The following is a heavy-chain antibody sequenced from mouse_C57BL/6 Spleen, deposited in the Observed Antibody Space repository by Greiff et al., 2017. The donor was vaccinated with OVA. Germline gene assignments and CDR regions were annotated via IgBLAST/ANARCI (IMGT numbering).Heavy chain of an antibody. CDR1: GYSITSGYY. J-gene: IGHJ3*01. D-gene: IGHD4-1*01. CDR2: ISYDGSN. V-gene: IGHV3-6*01. CDR3: ARERTGTGFAY. Sequence: EVKLQESGPGLVKPSQSLSLTCSVTGYSITSGYYWNWIRQFPGNKLEWMGYISYDGSNNYNPSLKNRISITRDTSKNQFFLKLNSVTTEDTATYYCARERTGTGFAYWGQGTLVTVSA.